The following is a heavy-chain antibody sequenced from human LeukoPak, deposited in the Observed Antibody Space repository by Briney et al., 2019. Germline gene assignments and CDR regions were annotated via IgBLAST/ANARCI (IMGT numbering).Heavy chain of an antibody. V-gene: IGHV4-34*01. CDR2: INHSGST. J-gene: IGHJ4*02. D-gene: IGHD3-3*01. CDR1: GGSFSGYY. Sequence: SETLSLTCAVYGGSFSGYYWSWIRQPPGKGLEWIGEINHSGSTNYNPSLKSRVTISVDTSKNQFSLKLSSVTAADTAIYYCARGLASGYPPIPFDYWGQGTLVTVSS. CDR3: ARGLASGYPPIPFDY.